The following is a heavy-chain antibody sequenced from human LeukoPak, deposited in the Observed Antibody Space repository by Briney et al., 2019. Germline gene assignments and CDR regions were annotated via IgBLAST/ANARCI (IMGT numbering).Heavy chain of an antibody. Sequence: SQTLSLTCTVSGGSISTYYWSWIRQPPGKGLEWIAYIYYSGSTNFNPSLKSRVAISVDTSKNQFSLKLSSVTAADTAVYYCARENYGDYFADAFDIWGQGTMVTVSS. D-gene: IGHD4-17*01. J-gene: IGHJ3*02. CDR3: ARENYGDYFADAFDI. CDR1: GGSISTYY. V-gene: IGHV4-59*01. CDR2: IYYSGST.